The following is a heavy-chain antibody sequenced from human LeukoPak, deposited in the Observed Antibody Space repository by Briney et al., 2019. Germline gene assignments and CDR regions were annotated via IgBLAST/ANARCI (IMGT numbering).Heavy chain of an antibody. Sequence: SETLSLTCAVSGYSISGGYYWGWIRQPPGKGLEWIGSIYHSGSTYYNPSLKSRVTISVDTSKNQVSLKLSSVTAADTAVYYCARDHIVVANYYFYYYGMDVWGKGTTVTVSS. CDR1: GYSISGGYY. J-gene: IGHJ6*04. CDR3: ARDHIVVANYYFYYYGMDV. V-gene: IGHV4-38-2*02. CDR2: IYHSGST. D-gene: IGHD2-15*01.